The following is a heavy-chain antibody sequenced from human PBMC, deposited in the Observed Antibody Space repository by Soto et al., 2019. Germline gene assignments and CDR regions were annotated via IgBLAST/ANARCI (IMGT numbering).Heavy chain of an antibody. Sequence: SETLSLTCTVSGGSISGYYWSWIRQPPGKGLEWIGYIYYSGSTNYNPSLKSRVTISVDTSKNQFSLKLSSVTAADTAVYYCARTKSPYDSSGYYFDYWGQGTLVTVSS. D-gene: IGHD3-22*01. CDR3: ARTKSPYDSSGYYFDY. CDR1: GGSISGYY. V-gene: IGHV4-59*01. CDR2: IYYSGST. J-gene: IGHJ4*02.